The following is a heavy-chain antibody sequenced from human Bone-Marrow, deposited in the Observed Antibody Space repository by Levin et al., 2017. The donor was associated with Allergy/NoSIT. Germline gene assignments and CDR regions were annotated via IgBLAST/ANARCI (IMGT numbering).Heavy chain of an antibody. D-gene: IGHD3-9*01. J-gene: IGHJ6*03. V-gene: IGHV4-39*01. Sequence: GSLRLSCTVSGDSVSSSSYHWGWIRQPPGKGLEWIGSMFYSGTMSYNPSLKSRVDISVDTSKNQFSLKLSSVTAADTAVYYCARVNLLRYFDSYSSHHYYHYYYMDVWGKGTTVTVSS. CDR3: ARVNLLRYFDSYSSHHYYHYYYMDV. CDR2: MFYSGTM. CDR1: GDSVSSSSYH.